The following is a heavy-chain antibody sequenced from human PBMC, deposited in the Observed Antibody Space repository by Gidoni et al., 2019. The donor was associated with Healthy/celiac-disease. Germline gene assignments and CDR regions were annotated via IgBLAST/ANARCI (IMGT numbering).Heavy chain of an antibody. CDR3: ARTKYYYDSSGYPLDAFDI. CDR2: IYYSGST. CDR1: GGSISSYY. Sequence: QVQLQESGPGLVKPSETLSLTCTVSGGSISSYYWSWIRQPPGKGLEWIGYIYYSGSTNYNPSLKSRVTISVDTSKNQFSLKLSSVTAADTAVYYCARTKYYYDSSGYPLDAFDIWGQGTMVTVSS. V-gene: IGHV4-59*01. D-gene: IGHD3-22*01. J-gene: IGHJ3*02.